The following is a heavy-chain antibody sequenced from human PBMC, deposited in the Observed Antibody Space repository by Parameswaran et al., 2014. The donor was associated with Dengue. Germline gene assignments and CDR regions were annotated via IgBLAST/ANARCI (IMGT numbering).Heavy chain of an antibody. CDR3: AREPNNWNYGGKNYDYYGMDV. Sequence: WVRQAPGQGLEWMGWMNPNSGNTGYAQKFQGRVTMTRNTSISTVYMELSSLRSEDTAVYYCAREPNNWNYGGKNYDYYGMDVW. V-gene: IGHV1-8*01. J-gene: IGHJ6*01. D-gene: IGHD1-7*01. CDR2: MNPNSGNT.